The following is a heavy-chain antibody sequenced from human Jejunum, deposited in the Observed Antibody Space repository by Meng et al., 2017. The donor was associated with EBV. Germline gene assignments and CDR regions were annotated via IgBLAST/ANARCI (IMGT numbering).Heavy chain of an antibody. Sequence: QVMTQQVGYGLWQLSETLSRTRAVSGASYTDYCRGWILKPPGKGPQWIGEIDQYGRANNNPSLKSRLPMSVDTSKNHFSLKLNSVTDADTAVYYCARLRVDPFDNWFDPWGQGILVTVSS. CDR2: IDQYGRA. D-gene: IGHD5-12*01. V-gene: IGHV4-34*01. CDR3: ARLRVDPFDNWFDP. J-gene: IGHJ5*02. CDR1: GASYTDYC.